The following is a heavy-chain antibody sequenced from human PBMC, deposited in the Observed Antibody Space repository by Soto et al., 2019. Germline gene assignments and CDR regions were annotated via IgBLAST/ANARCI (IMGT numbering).Heavy chain of an antibody. Sequence: QVQLVQSGAEVKKPGASVKVSCKASGYTFTAYYIHWVRQAPGQGLEWRGMINPSGGSTRYAQKFQGRVTMTRDTSTSTVYMDLSSLRSEDTAVYYCATLYTAFDYWGQGTLVTVSS. V-gene: IGHV1-46*01. CDR1: GYTFTAYY. CDR3: ATLYTAFDY. CDR2: INPSGGST. D-gene: IGHD4-4*01. J-gene: IGHJ4*02.